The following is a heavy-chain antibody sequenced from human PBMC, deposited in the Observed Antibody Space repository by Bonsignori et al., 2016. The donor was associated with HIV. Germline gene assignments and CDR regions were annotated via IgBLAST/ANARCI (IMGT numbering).Heavy chain of an antibody. CDR2: ISSSGSTI. J-gene: IGHJ4*02. Sequence: RQAPGKGLEWVSYISSSGSTIYYADSVKGRFTISRDNAKNSLYLQMNSLRAEDTAVYYCARDPRGEMASSLYWGQGTLVTVSS. CDR3: ARDPRGEMASSLY. V-gene: IGHV3-11*01. D-gene: IGHD5-24*01.